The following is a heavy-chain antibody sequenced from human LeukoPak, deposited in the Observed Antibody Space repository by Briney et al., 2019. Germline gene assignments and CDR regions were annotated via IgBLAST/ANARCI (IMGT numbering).Heavy chain of an antibody. J-gene: IGHJ5*02. Sequence: GASVKVSCKASGYTFTTYDINWVRQATGQGLEWMGWMNPNSGNTGYAQKFQGRVTMTRNTSISTAYMELSSLRSEDTAVYYCARVRAGSGSYYNLLLLRWLDPWGQGTLVTVSS. V-gene: IGHV1-8*01. CDR2: MNPNSGNT. CDR1: GYTFTTYD. D-gene: IGHD3-10*01. CDR3: ARVRAGSGSYYNLLLLRWLDP.